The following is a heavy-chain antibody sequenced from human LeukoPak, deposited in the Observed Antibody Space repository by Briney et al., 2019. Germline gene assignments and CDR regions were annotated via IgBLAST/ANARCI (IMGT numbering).Heavy chain of an antibody. CDR1: GFTFSSYA. Sequence: GRSLRLSCAASGFTFSSYAMHWVRQAPGKGLEWVAVISYDGSNKYYADSVKGRFTISRDNSKNTLYLQMNSLRAEDTAVYYCAKDGSTHYYYYYGMDVWGQGTTVTVSS. D-gene: IGHD2-2*01. J-gene: IGHJ6*02. V-gene: IGHV3-30*04. CDR2: ISYDGSNK. CDR3: AKDGSTHYYYYYGMDV.